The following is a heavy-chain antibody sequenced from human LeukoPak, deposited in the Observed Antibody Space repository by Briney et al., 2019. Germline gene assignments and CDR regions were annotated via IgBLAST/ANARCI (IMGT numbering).Heavy chain of an antibody. CDR3: ARRLITMIVVVIAVPYFDY. V-gene: IGHV4-34*01. CDR2: INHSGST. Sequence: SETLSLTCAVYGGSFSGYYWSWIRQPPGKGLEWIGEINHSGSTNYNPSLKSRVTISVDTSKNQFSLKLSSVTAADTAVYYCARRLITMIVVVIAVPYFDYWGQRTLVTVSS. D-gene: IGHD3-22*01. J-gene: IGHJ4*02. CDR1: GGSFSGYY.